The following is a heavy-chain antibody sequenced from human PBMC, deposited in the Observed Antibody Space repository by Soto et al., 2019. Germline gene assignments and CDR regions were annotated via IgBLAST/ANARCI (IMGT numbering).Heavy chain of an antibody. J-gene: IGHJ6*02. CDR1: GFTVSINY. V-gene: IGHV3-66*01. CDR3: ASWNYYYDASGYQGYYYYYGMDV. CDR2: IYKSGST. Sequence: AGSLRLSCAASGFTVSINYMSWVRQAPGKGLEWVSVIYKSGSTYYADSVNGRVTISRDNSKNTVYLQMNSLRAEDTAVYYCASWNYYYDASGYQGYYYYYGMDVWGQGTTVTVSS. D-gene: IGHD3-22*01.